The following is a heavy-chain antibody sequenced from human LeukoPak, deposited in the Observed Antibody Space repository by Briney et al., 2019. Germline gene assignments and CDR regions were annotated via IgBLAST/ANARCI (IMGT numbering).Heavy chain of an antibody. Sequence: SETLSLTCTVSGGSISSSSYYWRWIRQPPVKGLEWIGSIYYSGSNYYNPSLKSRVTISVDTSKHQLGLKLSSVTAPDTAVYYCARVGSNYCGSGSYYNPPGYYYYGMDVWGQGTTVTVSS. V-gene: IGHV4-39*06. CDR2: IYYSGSN. CDR3: ARVGSNYCGSGSYYNPPGYYYYGMDV. CDR1: GGSISSSSYY. J-gene: IGHJ6*02. D-gene: IGHD3-10*01.